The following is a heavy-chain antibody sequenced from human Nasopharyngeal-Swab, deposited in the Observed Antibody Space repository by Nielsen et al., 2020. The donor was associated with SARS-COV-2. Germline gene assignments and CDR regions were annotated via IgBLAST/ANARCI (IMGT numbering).Heavy chain of an antibody. CDR3: ARDHSYYDSNGYYFDY. D-gene: IGHD3-22*01. V-gene: IGHV4-59*01. CDR1: GGSTTPYY. J-gene: IGHJ4*02. CDR2: IHSSGTP. Sequence: SETLSLTCTVSGGSTTPYYFPRIRQPPAQGLEWIGSIHSSGTPNYNPSLKSRVTMSVDTSKNQFSLMLTSVIAADTAVYYCARDHSYYDSNGYYFDYWGLGTLVTVSS.